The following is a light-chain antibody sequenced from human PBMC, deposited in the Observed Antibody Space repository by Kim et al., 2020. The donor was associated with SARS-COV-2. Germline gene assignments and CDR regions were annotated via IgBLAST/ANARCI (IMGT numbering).Light chain of an antibody. V-gene: IGLV2-14*03. CDR3: SSYTSSSTLV. J-gene: IGLJ1*01. CDR1: SSDVGGYNY. CDR2: DVT. Sequence: QSIAISCTGTSSDVGGYNYVSWYQQHPGKAPKVMIYDVTNRPSGVSNRFSGSKSGNTASLTISGLQAEDEADYYCSSYTSSSTLVFGTGTKVTV.